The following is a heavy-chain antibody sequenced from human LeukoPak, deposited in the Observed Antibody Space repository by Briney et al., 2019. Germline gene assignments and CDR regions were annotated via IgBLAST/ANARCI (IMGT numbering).Heavy chain of an antibody. Sequence: ASVKVSCKASGYTFTGYYMHWVRQAPGQGLEWMGWINPNSGGTNYAQKFQGWVTMTRDTSISTAYMELSRLRSDDTAVYYCARAYSSSWPYYYYGMDVWGQGTTVTVSS. CDR2: INPNSGGT. V-gene: IGHV1-2*04. CDR3: ARAYSSSWPYYYYGMDV. D-gene: IGHD6-13*01. CDR1: GYTFTGYY. J-gene: IGHJ6*02.